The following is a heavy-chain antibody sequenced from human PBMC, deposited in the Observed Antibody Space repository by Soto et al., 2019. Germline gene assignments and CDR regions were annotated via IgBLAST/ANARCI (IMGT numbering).Heavy chain of an antibody. CDR3: ARSTDLRYFDWLLAYGMDV. CDR1: GYTFTSYA. V-gene: IGHV1-3*01. J-gene: IGHJ6*02. CDR2: INAGNGNT. D-gene: IGHD3-9*01. Sequence: ASVKVSCKASGYTFTSYAMHWVRQAPGQRLEWMGWINAGNGNTKYSQKFQGRVTITRDTSASTACMELSSLRSEDTAVYYCARSTDLRYFDWLLAYGMDVWGQGTTVTVSS.